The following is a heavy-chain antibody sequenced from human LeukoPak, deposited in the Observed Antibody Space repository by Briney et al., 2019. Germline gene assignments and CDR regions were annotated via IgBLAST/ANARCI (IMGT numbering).Heavy chain of an antibody. CDR1: GFTFKNYE. CDR2: ISSSGSTI. J-gene: IGHJ4*02. CDR3: GRITMIVDD. V-gene: IGHV3-48*03. D-gene: IGHD3-22*01. Sequence: GGSLRLSCAASGFTFKNYEMNWIRQAPGKRLEWISYISSSGSTIYYADSVKGRFTISRDNSKNTLYLQMNSLRAEDTAVYYCGRITMIVDDWGQGTLVTVSS.